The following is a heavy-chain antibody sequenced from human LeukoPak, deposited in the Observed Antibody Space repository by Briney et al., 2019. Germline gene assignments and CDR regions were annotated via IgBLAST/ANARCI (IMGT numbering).Heavy chain of an antibody. CDR3: AVSGYSSGSITKYYYQYMDV. Sequence: PGGSLRLSCAASGFTFSSYSMNWVRQAPGKGLEWVSYISSSSSTIYHADSVKGRFAISRDKAKNSLSLQMYSLRAEDTAVYYCAVSGYSSGSITKYYYQYMDVWGKGTTVTVSS. D-gene: IGHD5-18*01. CDR1: GFTFSSYS. CDR2: ISSSSSTI. V-gene: IGHV3-48*01. J-gene: IGHJ6*03.